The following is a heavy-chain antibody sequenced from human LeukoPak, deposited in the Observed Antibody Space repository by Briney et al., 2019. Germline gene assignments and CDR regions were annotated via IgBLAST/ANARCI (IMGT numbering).Heavy chain of an antibody. CDR3: ARAGYSYGFPQDY. D-gene: IGHD5-18*01. J-gene: IGHJ4*02. CDR1: GYTFTSYD. V-gene: IGHV1-8*01. CDR2: MNPNSGNT. Sequence: GASMKVSCKASGYTFTSYDINWVRQATGQGLERMGWMNPNSGNTGYAQKFQGRVTMTRNTSISTAYMELSSLRSEDTAVYYCARAGYSYGFPQDYWGQGTLVTVSS.